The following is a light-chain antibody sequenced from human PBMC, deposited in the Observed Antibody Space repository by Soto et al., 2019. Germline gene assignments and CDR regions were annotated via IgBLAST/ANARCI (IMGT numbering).Light chain of an antibody. J-gene: IGKJ4*01. CDR2: GAF. CDR1: QSVSYN. V-gene: IGKV3-15*01. Sequence: EIVMTQSPATLSVSPGETATLSCRASQSVSYNLAWYQQKPGQGPRLLIYGAFTRATGIPARFSGSGSETDFTLTISSLQSEDFAVYYCQQYKNWPPLTFGGGTKVEIK. CDR3: QQYKNWPPLT.